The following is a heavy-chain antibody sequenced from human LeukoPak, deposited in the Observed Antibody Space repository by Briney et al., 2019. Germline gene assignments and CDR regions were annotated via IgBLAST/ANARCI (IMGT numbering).Heavy chain of an antibody. J-gene: IGHJ4*02. CDR1: GYTFTNYG. D-gene: IGHD3-3*01. Sequence: GASVKVSCKASGYTFTNYGISWVRQAPGQGLEWMGWINPNSGGTNYAQKFQGRVTMTRDTSISTAYMELSRLRSDDTAVYYCARSTIFGVAPFDYWGQGTLVTVSS. CDR3: ARSTIFGVAPFDY. V-gene: IGHV1-2*02. CDR2: INPNSGGT.